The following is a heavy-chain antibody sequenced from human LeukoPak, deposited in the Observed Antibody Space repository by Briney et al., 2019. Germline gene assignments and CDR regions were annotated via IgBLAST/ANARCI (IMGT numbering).Heavy chain of an antibody. J-gene: IGHJ4*02. V-gene: IGHV1-18*04. D-gene: IGHD3-16*01. CDR2: ISTYNGNT. Sequence: ASVKVSCKTSGYTFTGNYLYGVRQAPGQGLEWVGWISTYNGNTDYPQKLQGRVTLTTDTSTSTAYMELRSLRSDDTAVYYCSRDGGLYWGQGTLVTVSS. CDR1: GYTFTGNY. CDR3: SRDGGLY.